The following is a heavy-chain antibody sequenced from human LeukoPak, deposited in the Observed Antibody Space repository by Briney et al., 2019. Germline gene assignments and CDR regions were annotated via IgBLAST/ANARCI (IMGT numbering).Heavy chain of an antibody. CDR1: VAPTTSFY. CDR3: ARGDWNLYGMDV. D-gene: IGHD1-7*01. Sequence: PSETLSLTGTVPVAPTTSFYWSWIRQPAGKGMEWSGRIYTSGITKSNTTLTSRVTLSVDTSKSQFSLKLSSLTAVDTGVYFSARGDWNLYGMDVWGQGTTVTVSS. CDR2: IYTSGIT. V-gene: IGHV4-4*07. J-gene: IGHJ6*02.